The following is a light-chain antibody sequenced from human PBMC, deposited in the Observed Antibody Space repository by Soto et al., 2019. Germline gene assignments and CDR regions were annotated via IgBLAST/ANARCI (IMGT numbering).Light chain of an antibody. CDR1: QSVSSSY. V-gene: IGKV3-20*01. Sequence: IVLTQSPGTLSVSPGERATLSCRASQSVSSSYLAWYQQKPGQAPRLLIYGASSRATGIPDRFSGSGSGTEFTLTISRLEPEDFEVYYCQQYGSSPRTFGQGTKVDIK. CDR2: GAS. J-gene: IGKJ1*01. CDR3: QQYGSSPRT.